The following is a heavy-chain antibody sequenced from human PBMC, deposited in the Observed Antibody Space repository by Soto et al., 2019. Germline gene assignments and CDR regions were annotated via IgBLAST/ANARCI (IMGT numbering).Heavy chain of an antibody. CDR1: GYSFSTYW. J-gene: IGHJ4*02. D-gene: IGHD5-12*01. CDR3: ARHSLATQPGDY. CDR2: IYPGDPDT. V-gene: IGHV5-51*01. Sequence: GESLKISCKASGYSFSTYWIAWVRQRPGKGLDWMGIIYPGDPDTRYSPSFQGQVTISVDNSIDTAYLEWTTLRASDSAMYYCARHSLATQPGDYWGQGTRVTAPQ.